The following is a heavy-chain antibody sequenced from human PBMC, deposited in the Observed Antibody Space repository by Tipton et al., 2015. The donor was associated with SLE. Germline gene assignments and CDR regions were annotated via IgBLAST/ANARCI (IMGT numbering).Heavy chain of an antibody. J-gene: IGHJ3*02. CDR2: IIPLFGTA. CDR1: GGTFSSYA. D-gene: IGHD6-19*01. CDR3: ARDQDSSGWYVAFDI. Sequence: QSGPEVKKPGSSVKVSCKASGGTFSSYAISWVRQAPGQGLEWMGGIIPLFGTANYAQKFQGRVTITADESTSTAYMELSSLRSEDTSVYYCARDQDSSGWYVAFDIWGQGTMVTVSS. V-gene: IGHV1-69*01.